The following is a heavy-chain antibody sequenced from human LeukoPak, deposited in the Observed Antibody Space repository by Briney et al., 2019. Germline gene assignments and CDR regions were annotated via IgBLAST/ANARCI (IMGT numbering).Heavy chain of an antibody. CDR2: IRYDGSNK. J-gene: IGHJ2*01. CDR1: GFTFSSYG. V-gene: IGHV3-30*02. Sequence: GGSLRLSCAASGFTFSSYGMHWVRQAPGKGLEWVAFIRYDGSNKYYADSVKGRFTISRDNSKNTLYLQMNSLRAEDTAVYYCAIPAPNSSPWYFDLWGCGTLVTVSS. D-gene: IGHD6-19*01. CDR3: AIPAPNSSPWYFDL.